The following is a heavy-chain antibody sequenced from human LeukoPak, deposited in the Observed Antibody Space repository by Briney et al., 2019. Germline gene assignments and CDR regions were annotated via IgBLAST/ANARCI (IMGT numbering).Heavy chain of an antibody. D-gene: IGHD2-2*01. Sequence: PSETLSLTCTVSGGSISSGGYYWSWLRQPAGKGLEWIGRIYTSGSTNYNPSLKSRVTISVDTSKNQFSLKLSSVTAADTAAYYCARDHVWSSASYFDYWGQGILVTVSS. V-gene: IGHV4-61*02. CDR1: GGSISSGGYY. CDR3: ARDHVWSSASYFDY. CDR2: IYTSGST. J-gene: IGHJ4*02.